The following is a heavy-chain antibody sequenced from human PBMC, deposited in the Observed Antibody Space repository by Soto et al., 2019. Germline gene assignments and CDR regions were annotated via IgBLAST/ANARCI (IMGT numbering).Heavy chain of an antibody. D-gene: IGHD3-10*01. CDR1: GFTFSSYS. J-gene: IGHJ5*02. Sequence: PGGALRLSCAASGFTFSSYSMNWVRQAPGKGLEWVSSISSSSSYIYYADSVKGRFTISRDNAKNSLYLQMNSLRAEDTAVYYCAISPMWFGELTLGPWGQGTLVTVSS. CDR2: ISSSSSYI. CDR3: AISPMWFGELTLGP. V-gene: IGHV3-21*01.